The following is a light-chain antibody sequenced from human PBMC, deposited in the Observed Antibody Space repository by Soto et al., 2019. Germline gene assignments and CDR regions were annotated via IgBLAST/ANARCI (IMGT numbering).Light chain of an antibody. V-gene: IGKV1-12*01. CDR2: AAS. Sequence: DIQMTQSPSSVSASVGDRVTITCRTSQGISSWLAWYQQRPGKAHKLLIFAASSVQNGVPSRFSGSGSGTDVTLTISGLQPDDFATYYCQSANSFPVTFGGGTKVEIK. J-gene: IGKJ4*01. CDR1: QGISSW. CDR3: QSANSFPVT.